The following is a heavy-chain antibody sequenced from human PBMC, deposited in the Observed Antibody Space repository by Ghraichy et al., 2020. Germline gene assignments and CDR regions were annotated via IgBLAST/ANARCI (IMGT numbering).Heavy chain of an antibody. J-gene: IGHJ4*02. CDR2: INPSRGST. Sequence: ASVKVSCKASGYTFTSYYIHWVRQAPGQGLEWMGIINPSRGSTSYAQKFQGRVTMTRDTSTSTVYMELSNMRSEDTAVYYCAREGNGDYPPFDYWGQGTLVTVSS. V-gene: IGHV1-46*01. CDR3: AREGNGDYPPFDY. D-gene: IGHD4-17*01. CDR1: GYTFTSYY.